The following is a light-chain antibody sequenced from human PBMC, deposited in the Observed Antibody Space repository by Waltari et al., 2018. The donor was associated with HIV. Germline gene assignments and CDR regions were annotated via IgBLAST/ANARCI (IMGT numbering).Light chain of an antibody. CDR2: VNN. CDR3: QSYDSSLSAYV. V-gene: IGLV1-40*01. Sequence: QSVLTQPPSVSGAPGQRITISCTGRRTNIGAGYDVHGYQQLPGTAPKLLIYVNNHRPSGVPDRFSGSKSGTSASLAITGLQAEDEADYYCQSYDSSLSAYVFGSGTKVTVV. J-gene: IGLJ1*01. CDR1: RTNIGAGYD.